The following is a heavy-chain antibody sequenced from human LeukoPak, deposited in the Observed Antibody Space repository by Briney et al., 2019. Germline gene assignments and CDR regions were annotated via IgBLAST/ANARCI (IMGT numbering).Heavy chain of an antibody. J-gene: IGHJ4*02. V-gene: IGHV1-8*01. D-gene: IGHD5-18*01. CDR3: ARGGLGDIAMVWYFDY. Sequence: GASVKVSCKATGYTFASYDINWVRQATGQGLEWMGWMNPNRGNTGYAQKFQGRVNMTRNTSISTAYMELSSLRSEDTAVYYCARGGLGDIAMVWYFDYWGQGTLVTVSS. CDR2: MNPNRGNT. CDR1: GYTFASYD.